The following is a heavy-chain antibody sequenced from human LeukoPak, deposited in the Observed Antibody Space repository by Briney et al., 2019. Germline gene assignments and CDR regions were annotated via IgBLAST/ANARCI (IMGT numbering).Heavy chain of an antibody. V-gene: IGHV1-8*03. Sequence: ASVKVSCKASGYTFTNYDINWVRQAPGQGLEWMGWMNPKSGNTGYAQKFQGRVTITRNTSISTAYMELSSLRSEDTAVYYCARVIVVVPATRIWFDPWGQGTLVIVSS. D-gene: IGHD2-2*01. CDR3: ARVIVVVPATRIWFDP. J-gene: IGHJ5*02. CDR1: GYTFTNYD. CDR2: MNPKSGNT.